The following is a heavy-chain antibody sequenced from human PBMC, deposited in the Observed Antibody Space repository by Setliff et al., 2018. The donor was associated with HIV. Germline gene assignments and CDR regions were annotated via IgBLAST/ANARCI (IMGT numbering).Heavy chain of an antibody. CDR3: ASARTFYAESALDY. Sequence: GGSLRLSCSVSGFTFSSYAMHWVRQAPGEGLEWVSVLSFDGSNKYYADSVKGRFTISRDISKNTLYLQMNSLRAKDTAMYYCASARTFYAESALDYWGQGTLVTVSS. CDR2: LSFDGSNK. J-gene: IGHJ4*02. CDR1: GFTFSSYA. V-gene: IGHV3-30*03. D-gene: IGHD4-17*01.